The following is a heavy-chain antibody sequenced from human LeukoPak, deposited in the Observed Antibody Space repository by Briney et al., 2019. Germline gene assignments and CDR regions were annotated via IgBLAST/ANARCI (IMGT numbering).Heavy chain of an antibody. CDR3: AXDVVRGXNXFDX. Sequence: IWYDGNYQYYADSVKGRFTISRDNSKSTLYLEMNSLRVEDTAVYYCAXDVVRGXNXFDXWXXG. J-gene: IGHJ5*02. CDR2: IWYDGNYQ. D-gene: IGHD3-10*01. V-gene: IGHV3-33*01.